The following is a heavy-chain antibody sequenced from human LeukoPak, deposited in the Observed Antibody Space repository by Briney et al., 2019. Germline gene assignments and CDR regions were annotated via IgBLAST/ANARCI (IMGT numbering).Heavy chain of an antibody. Sequence: PGGSLRLSCTASGFSFSRYTMHWVRQAPGKGLEWVSSIGVGSTNYTYYAHSVKGRFNASRDDAKHTLHLQTNSITVEDSAVYFCLSGSYILPHYWGQGALVTVSS. CDR1: GFSFSRYT. J-gene: IGHJ4*02. CDR3: LSGSYILPHY. D-gene: IGHD1-26*01. V-gene: IGHV3-21*01. CDR2: IGVGSTNYT.